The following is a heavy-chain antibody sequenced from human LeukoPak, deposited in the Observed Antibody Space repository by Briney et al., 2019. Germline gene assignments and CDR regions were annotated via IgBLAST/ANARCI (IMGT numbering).Heavy chain of an antibody. D-gene: IGHD3-10*01. V-gene: IGHV4-34*01. CDR3: ARGRPYYYGSGSYYNDPFDY. CDR1: GGSFSGYY. Sequence: DPSETLSLTCAVYGGSFSGYYWSWIRQPPGKGLEWIGEINHSGSTNYNPSLKSRVTISVDTSKNQFSLKLSSVTAADTAVYYCARGRPYYYGSGSYYNDPFDYWGQGTLVTVSS. J-gene: IGHJ4*02. CDR2: INHSGST.